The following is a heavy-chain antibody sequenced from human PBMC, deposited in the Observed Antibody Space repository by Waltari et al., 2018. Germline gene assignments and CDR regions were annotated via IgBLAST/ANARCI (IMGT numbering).Heavy chain of an antibody. CDR1: GYSISSGYY. CDR3: ARRKAYPYYFDY. V-gene: IGHV4-38-2*01. CDR2: IYHSGST. Sequence: QVQLQESGPGLVKPSETLSLTCAVSGYSISSGYYWGCIRQPPGKGLEWIGDIYHSGSTYYNPSLKSRVTISVDTSKNQFSLKLSSVTAADTAVYYCARRKAYPYYFDYWGQGTLVTVSS. J-gene: IGHJ4*02.